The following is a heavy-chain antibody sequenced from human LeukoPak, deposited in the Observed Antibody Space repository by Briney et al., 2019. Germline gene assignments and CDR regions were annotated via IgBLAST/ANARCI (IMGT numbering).Heavy chain of an antibody. J-gene: IGHJ4*02. CDR1: GFTFSSYG. CDR3: AKLTVTTPGLY. CDR2: ISYDGSNK. D-gene: IGHD4-17*01. V-gene: IGHV3-30*18. Sequence: PGGSLRLSCAASGFTFSSYGMHWVRQAPGKGLVWVAVISYDGSNKYYADSVKGRFTISRDNSKNTLYLQMNSLRAEDTAVYYCAKLTVTTPGLYWGQGTLVTVSS.